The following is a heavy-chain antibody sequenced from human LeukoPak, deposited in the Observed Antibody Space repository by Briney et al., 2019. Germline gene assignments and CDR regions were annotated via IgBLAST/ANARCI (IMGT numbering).Heavy chain of an antibody. CDR1: GFTFSSYA. V-gene: IGHV3-23*01. D-gene: IGHD3-3*01. CDR3: AKEDWSARLFDC. J-gene: IGHJ4*02. Sequence: GGSLRLSCAASGFTFSSYAMSWVRQAPGKGLEWVSAISDSGGRTYYADSLRGRFTISRDNSKNTLYLQMNSLGADDPAVYYCAKEDWSARLFDCWSQGTLVTVSS. CDR2: ISDSGGRT.